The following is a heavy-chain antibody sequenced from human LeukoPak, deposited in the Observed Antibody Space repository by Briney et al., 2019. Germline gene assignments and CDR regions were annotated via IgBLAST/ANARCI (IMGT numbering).Heavy chain of an antibody. Sequence: KPSETLSLTCTVSGGSVSSYYWSWIRQPPGKGLEWIGYIYYSGSTNYNPALKSRVTISVDTSKNQFSLKLTSVTAADTAVYYCARHGGATMIVGFLRAFDVWGQGSMVTVSS. V-gene: IGHV4-59*08. CDR1: GGSVSSYY. CDR3: ARHGGATMIVGFLRAFDV. D-gene: IGHD3-22*01. J-gene: IGHJ3*01. CDR2: IYYSGST.